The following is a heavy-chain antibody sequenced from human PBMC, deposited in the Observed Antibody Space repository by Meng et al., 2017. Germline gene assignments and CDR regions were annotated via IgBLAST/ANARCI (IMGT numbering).Heavy chain of an antibody. D-gene: IGHD3-16*02. Sequence: GESLKISCAASGFTFSSYAMHWVRQAPGKGLEWVSGINWNGGSTGYADSVKGRFTISRDNAKNSLYLQMNSLRAEDTAVYYCARVRDYVWGSYHGLDYWGQGTLVTVSS. CDR1: GFTFSSYA. J-gene: IGHJ4*02. CDR2: INWNGGST. CDR3: ARVRDYVWGSYHGLDY. V-gene: IGHV3-20*04.